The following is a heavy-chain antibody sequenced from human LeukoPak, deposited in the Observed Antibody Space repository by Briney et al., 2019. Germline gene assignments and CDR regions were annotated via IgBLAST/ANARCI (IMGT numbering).Heavy chain of an antibody. CDR1: GFTFSDYY. CDR2: ISSSGSTI. D-gene: IGHD5-18*01. V-gene: IGHV3-11*01. CDR3: AKGVKGQLWLQALDY. J-gene: IGHJ4*02. Sequence: GGSLRLSCAASGFTFSDYYMSWIRQAPGKGLEWVSYISSSGSTIYYADSVKGRFTISRDNAKNSLYLQMNSLRAEDTALYYCAKGVKGQLWLQALDYWGQGTLVTVSS.